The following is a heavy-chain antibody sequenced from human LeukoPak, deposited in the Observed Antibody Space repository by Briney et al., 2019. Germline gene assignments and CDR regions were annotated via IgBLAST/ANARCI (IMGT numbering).Heavy chain of an antibody. CDR2: ISDIGSI. CDR1: GDSFSSYY. Sequence: PSETLSLTCSVSGDSFSSYYWSWIRQPPGKGLEWIAYISDIGSINYNPSLKSRVTISLDTSKNQFSLKLSSVTAADTAVYYCAGHHPRNTVDFWGQGTLVTVSS. J-gene: IGHJ4*02. D-gene: IGHD2-8*02. V-gene: IGHV4-59*08. CDR3: AGHHPRNTVDF.